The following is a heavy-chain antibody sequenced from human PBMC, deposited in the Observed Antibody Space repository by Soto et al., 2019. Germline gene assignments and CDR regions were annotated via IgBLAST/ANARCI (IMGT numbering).Heavy chain of an antibody. Sequence: PGGSLRLSCAASGFMFRNFGMHWVRQAPGKGLEWVAVIWYDETNEFYADSVKGRFTISRDNSKNTLFLQMNSLRVEDTALYYCAKASEPDIVSSPGLDYCGQGTLVTVSS. V-gene: IGHV3-33*06. D-gene: IGHD5-12*01. CDR2: IWYDETNE. CDR1: GFMFRNFG. J-gene: IGHJ4*02. CDR3: AKASEPDIVSSPGLDY.